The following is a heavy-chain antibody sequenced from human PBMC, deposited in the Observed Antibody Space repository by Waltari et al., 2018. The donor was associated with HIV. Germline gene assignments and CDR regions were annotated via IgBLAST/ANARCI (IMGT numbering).Heavy chain of an antibody. D-gene: IGHD3-22*01. CDR3: ARTTKNYYDSSGPRRFDY. J-gene: IGHJ4*02. Sequence: QVQLQESGPGLVKPSQTLSLTCTVSGGSISSGGYYWSWIRQHPGKGLEWIGYIYYSGSTYYNPSLKSRVTISVDTSKNQFSLKLSSVTAADTAVYYCARTTKNYYDSSGPRRFDYWGQGTLVTVSS. V-gene: IGHV4-31*03. CDR1: GGSISSGGYY. CDR2: IYYSGST.